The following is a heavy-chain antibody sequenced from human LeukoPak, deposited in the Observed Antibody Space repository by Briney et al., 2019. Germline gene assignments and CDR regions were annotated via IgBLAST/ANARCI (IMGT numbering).Heavy chain of an antibody. CDR2: INHSGST. J-gene: IGHJ1*01. D-gene: IGHD6-19*01. CDR3: ARGIAVPRYFQH. V-gene: IGHV4-34*01. Sequence: SKTLSLTCGVYDGSFSDYFWSWIRQPPGKGLEWIGEINHSGSTNYNPSLKSRVTIAVDTSKNQFSLNLSSVTAADTAVYYCARGIAVPRYFQHWGQGTLVTVSS. CDR1: DGSFSDYF.